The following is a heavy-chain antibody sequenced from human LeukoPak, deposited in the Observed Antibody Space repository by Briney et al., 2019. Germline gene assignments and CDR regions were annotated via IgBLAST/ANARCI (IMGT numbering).Heavy chain of an antibody. D-gene: IGHD4-11*01. V-gene: IGHV3-23*01. J-gene: IGHJ4*02. CDR2: IGGSGGGT. CDR3: AKERATTTSLDY. CDR1: GFTFSSFP. Sequence: GGSLRLSCAASGFTFSSFPMSWVRQAPGTGLEWVSIIGGSGGGTYYADSVKGRFTTSRDNSKNTLYLQMNSLRGEDTAVYYCAKERATTTSLDYWGQGTLVTVSS.